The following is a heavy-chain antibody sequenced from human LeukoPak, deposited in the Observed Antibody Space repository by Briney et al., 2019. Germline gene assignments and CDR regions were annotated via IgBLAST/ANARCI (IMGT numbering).Heavy chain of an antibody. V-gene: IGHV3-23*01. CDR3: AKAVYYDSSGHSPTYYYYGMDV. D-gene: IGHD3-22*01. CDR1: GFTFSSYA. J-gene: IGHJ6*02. CDR2: ISGSGGST. Sequence: PGGSLRLSCAASGFTFSSYAMSWVRQAPGKGLEWVSAISGSGGSTYYADSVKGRFTISRDNSKNTLYLQMNSLRAEDTAVYYCAKAVYYDSSGHSPTYYYYGMDVWGQGTTVTVSS.